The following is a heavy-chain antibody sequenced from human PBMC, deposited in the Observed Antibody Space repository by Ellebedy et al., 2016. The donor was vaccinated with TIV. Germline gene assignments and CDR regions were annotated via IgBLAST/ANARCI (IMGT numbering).Heavy chain of an antibody. J-gene: IGHJ4*02. V-gene: IGHV3-9*01. D-gene: IGHD4-17*01. CDR1: GFTFDDHA. Sequence: SLKISCAASGFTFDDHAMHWVRQAPGTGLEWVSSISWNSGSMGYADSVKGRFTISRDNAKNSLYLQMNSLRAEDTALYYCAKEGDYTGYFDYWGQGTLVTVSS. CDR2: ISWNSGSM. CDR3: AKEGDYTGYFDY.